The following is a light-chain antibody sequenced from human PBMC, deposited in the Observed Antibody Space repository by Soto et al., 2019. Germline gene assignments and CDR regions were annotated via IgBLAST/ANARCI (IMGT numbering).Light chain of an antibody. CDR1: SSDVGAYNY. CDR2: DVS. V-gene: IGLV2-11*01. Sequence: QSALTQPRSVSGSPGQSVTISCTGTSSDVGAYNYVSWYQQHPGKAPKLMTYDVSKWPSGVPDRFSGSKSGNTASLTISGLQAEDEADYYCSSYAGSNTWVFGGGTKLTVL. CDR3: SSYAGSNTWV. J-gene: IGLJ3*02.